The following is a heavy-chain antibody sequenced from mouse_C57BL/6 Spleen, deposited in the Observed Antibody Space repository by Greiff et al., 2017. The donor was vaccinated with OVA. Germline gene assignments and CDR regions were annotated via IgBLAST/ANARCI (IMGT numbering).Heavy chain of an antibody. CDR3: AREGLRRGFDYYAMDY. J-gene: IGHJ4*01. V-gene: IGHV1-82*01. CDR1: GYAFSSSW. CDR2: IYPGDGDT. D-gene: IGHD2-2*01. Sequence: QVQLQQSGPELVKPGASVKISCKASGYAFSSSWMNWVKQRPGKGLEWIGRIYPGDGDTNYNGKFKGKATLTADKSSSTAYLQLSSLTSEESAVYFCAREGLRRGFDYYAMDYWGQGTSVTVSS.